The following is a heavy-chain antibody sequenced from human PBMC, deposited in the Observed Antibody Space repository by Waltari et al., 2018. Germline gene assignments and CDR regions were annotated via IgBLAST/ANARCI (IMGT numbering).Heavy chain of an antibody. J-gene: IGHJ4*02. D-gene: IGHD3-3*01. CDR2: ISYDGSSQ. V-gene: IGHV3-33*01. CDR3: AREAPFGVVSSFDY. Sequence: VQLVESGGGVVKPGRSLRLSGAASGFTFKHYGMHWARQAPGKGREWVGVISYDGSSQNYGDSVKGRFTISRDNSKSTLYLQMNSLRGEDTAVYYCAREAPFGVVSSFDYWGQGILATVSS. CDR1: GFTFKHYG.